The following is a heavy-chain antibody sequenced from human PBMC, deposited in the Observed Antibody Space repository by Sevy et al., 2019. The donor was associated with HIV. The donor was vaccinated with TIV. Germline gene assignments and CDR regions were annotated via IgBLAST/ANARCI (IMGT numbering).Heavy chain of an antibody. J-gene: IGHJ3*02. D-gene: IGHD2-2*01. V-gene: IGHV3-21*01. CDR1: GFTFSSYS. CDR2: ISSSSSYI. Sequence: GESLKISCAASGFTFSSYSMNWVRQAPGKGLEWVSSISSSSSYIYYADSVKGRFTISRDNAKNSLYLQMNSLRAEDTAVYYCARDDCSSTSCYYEFSAFDIWGQGTMVTVSS. CDR3: ARDDCSSTSCYYEFSAFDI.